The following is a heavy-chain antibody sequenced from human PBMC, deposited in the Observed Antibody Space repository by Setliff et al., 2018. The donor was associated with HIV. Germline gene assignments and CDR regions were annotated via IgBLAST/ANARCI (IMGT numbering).Heavy chain of an antibody. V-gene: IGHV4-39*01. CDR3: TIPASALAPN. CDR1: GASISSHNYY. CDR2: IRSSGDT. Sequence: SETLSLTCTVSGASISSHNYYGGWIRQSPGKGLEWMASIRSSGDTYYNPSLQSRVIKSVDTSNNQISLKLTSVTAADTAVYYCTIPASALAPNWGRGTQVTVSS. J-gene: IGHJ4*02.